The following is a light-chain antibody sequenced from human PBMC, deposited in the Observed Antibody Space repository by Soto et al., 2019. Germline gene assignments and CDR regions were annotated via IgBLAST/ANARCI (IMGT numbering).Light chain of an antibody. V-gene: IGKV3-20*01. J-gene: IGKJ1*01. CDR3: QQYDSSPET. Sequence: EIVLTQSPGTLSLSPGERATLSCRASQTLRSTSLAWYQQRPGQAPRLLIYGASSRATGIPDRFSGSGSGTDFTLTISRLEPEDFAVYFCQQYDSSPETFGQGTKVEIK. CDR1: QTLRSTS. CDR2: GAS.